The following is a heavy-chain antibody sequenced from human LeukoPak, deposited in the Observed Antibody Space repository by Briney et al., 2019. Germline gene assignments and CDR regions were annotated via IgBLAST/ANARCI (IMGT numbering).Heavy chain of an antibody. CDR1: GGSISSYY. Sequence: SETLSLTCTVSGGSISSYYWSWVRQPPGEGLEWSGYIYYSGSTNYNPSLKSRVTISVDTSKNQCSLKLSSVTAADTAVYYCARDVHYYDSSGYKYYFDYWGQGTLVTVSS. D-gene: IGHD3-22*01. CDR2: IYYSGST. V-gene: IGHV4-59*01. CDR3: ARDVHYYDSSGYKYYFDY. J-gene: IGHJ4*02.